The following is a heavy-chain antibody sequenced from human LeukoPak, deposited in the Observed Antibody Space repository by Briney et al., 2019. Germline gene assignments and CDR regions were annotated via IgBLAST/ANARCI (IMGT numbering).Heavy chain of an antibody. CDR1: GGSISSSSYY. V-gene: IGHV4-39*07. Sequence: PSETLSLTCTVSGGSISSSSYYWGWIRQPPGKGLEWIGSIYYSGSTYYNPSLKSRVTISVDTSKNQFSLKLSSVTAADTAVYYCARGGGSYYGYYFDYWGQGTLVTVSS. D-gene: IGHD1-26*01. CDR2: IYYSGST. CDR3: ARGGGSYYGYYFDY. J-gene: IGHJ4*02.